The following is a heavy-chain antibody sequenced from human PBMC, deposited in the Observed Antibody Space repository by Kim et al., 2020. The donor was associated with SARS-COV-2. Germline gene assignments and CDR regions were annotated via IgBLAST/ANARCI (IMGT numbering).Heavy chain of an antibody. V-gene: IGHV3-21*01. CDR2: ISGSTSYI. J-gene: IGHJ4*02. Sequence: GGSLRLSCAVSGFTFSSYNMNWVRQAPGKGLEWVSSISGSTSYIYYAYSVKGRFTTSRDNAKNLLYLQMNSLRAEDTAVYYCARSSHDILTGYLETFDYWGQGTLVTVSS. CDR1: GFTFSSYN. CDR3: ARSSHDILTGYLETFDY. D-gene: IGHD3-9*01.